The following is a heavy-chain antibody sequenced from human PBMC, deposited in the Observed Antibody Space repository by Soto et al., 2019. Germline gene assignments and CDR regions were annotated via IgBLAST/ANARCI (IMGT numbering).Heavy chain of an antibody. Sequence: EVQLLDSGGGWVQPGGSLRLSCTASGVTFSDYAMIWVLQPPGKGLEWVLVISAGGSTYYADSVKGRFTVSSANSKNKLYRQMNSLRAEDTAVYYCANVPIWCSSTSCYTEGFDYWGQGTLVTVSS. CDR2: ISAGGST. J-gene: IGHJ4*02. D-gene: IGHD2-2*02. CDR1: GVTFSDYA. V-gene: IGHV3-23*01. CDR3: ANVPIWCSSTSCYTEGFDY.